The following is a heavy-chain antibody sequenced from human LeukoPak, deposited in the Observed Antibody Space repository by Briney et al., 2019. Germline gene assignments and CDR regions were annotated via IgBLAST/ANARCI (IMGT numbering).Heavy chain of an antibody. V-gene: IGHV4-61*02. D-gene: IGHD2-2*01. J-gene: IGHJ6*03. Sequence: SQTLSLTCTVAGGSISSGSYYWTWIRQPAGKGLEWIGRIYTSGSTNYNPSLKSRVTISVDTSKNQFSLKLSSVTAADTAVYNCATIVVPAANDYFYMDVWGNGTTVTVTS. CDR1: GGSISSGSYY. CDR3: ATIVVPAANDYFYMDV. CDR2: IYTSGST.